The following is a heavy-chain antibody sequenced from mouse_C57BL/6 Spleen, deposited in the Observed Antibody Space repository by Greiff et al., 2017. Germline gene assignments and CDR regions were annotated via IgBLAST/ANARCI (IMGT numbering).Heavy chain of an antibody. J-gene: IGHJ2*01. CDR2: IYPGGGYT. CDR3: ARWGDYDEGGFDY. D-gene: IGHD2-4*01. V-gene: IGHV1-63*01. Sequence: QVQLQQSGAELVRPGTSVKMSCKASGYTFTNYWIGWAKQRPGHGLEWIGDIYPGGGYTNYNEKFKGKATVTADKSSSTAYMQVSSLTSEDSSIYYCARWGDYDEGGFDYWGQGTTLTVSS. CDR1: GYTFTNYW.